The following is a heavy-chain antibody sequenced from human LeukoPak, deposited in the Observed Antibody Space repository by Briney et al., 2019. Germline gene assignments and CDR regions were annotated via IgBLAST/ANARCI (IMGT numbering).Heavy chain of an antibody. Sequence: PGRSLRLSCAASGFTFSSYGMHWVRQAPGKGLEWVAVISYDGSNKYYADSVKGRFTISRDNSKNPLYLQMNSLRAEDTAVYYCAKDGHIVATSYFDYWGQGTLVTVSS. CDR2: ISYDGSNK. V-gene: IGHV3-30*18. J-gene: IGHJ4*02. CDR3: AKDGHIVATSYFDY. CDR1: GFTFSSYG. D-gene: IGHD5-12*01.